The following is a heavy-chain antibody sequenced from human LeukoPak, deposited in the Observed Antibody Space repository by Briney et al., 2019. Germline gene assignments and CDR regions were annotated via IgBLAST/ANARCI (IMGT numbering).Heavy chain of an antibody. CDR1: GGSNIGGSYY. D-gene: IGHD3-10*01. V-gene: IGHV4-39*01. J-gene: IGHJ4*02. Sequence: PSETLSLTCTVTGGSNIGGSYYWHWIRQPPGKGLEWIGTIFYSGSTYYSPSLKSRVTISVDTSRNQFFLNLSSVTAADTAVYYCARLRRGGYYFDYWGQGTLVTVSS. CDR3: ARLRRGGYYFDY. CDR2: IFYSGST.